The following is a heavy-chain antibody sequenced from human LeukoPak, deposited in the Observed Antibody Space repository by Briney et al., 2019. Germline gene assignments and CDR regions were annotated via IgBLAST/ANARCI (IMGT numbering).Heavy chain of an antibody. Sequence: GASVKVSCKASGYAFTSYYMHWGRQAPGQGLEWMGIFHPSGGSTSYAQKFQGRVTMTRDTSTSTVYMELSSLRSEDTAVYYCARCSIAYSSSSRIDYWGQGTLVTVSS. CDR3: ARCSIAYSSSSRIDY. D-gene: IGHD6-6*01. CDR1: GYAFTSYY. V-gene: IGHV1-46*01. J-gene: IGHJ4*02. CDR2: FHPSGGST.